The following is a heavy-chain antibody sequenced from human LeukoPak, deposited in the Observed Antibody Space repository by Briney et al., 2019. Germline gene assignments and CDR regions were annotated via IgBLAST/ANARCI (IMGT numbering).Heavy chain of an antibody. D-gene: IGHD1-1*01. CDR1: GGSISSGDYY. J-gene: IGHJ5*02. V-gene: IGHV4-30-4*08. CDR3: ARVEELEPQQEWFDP. CDR2: IYYSGST. Sequence: SQTLSLTCTVSGGSISSGDYYWSWIRQPPGKGLECIGYIYYSGSTYYNPSLKSRVTISVDTSKNQFSLKLSSATAADTAVYYCARVEELEPQQEWFDPWGQGTLVTVSS.